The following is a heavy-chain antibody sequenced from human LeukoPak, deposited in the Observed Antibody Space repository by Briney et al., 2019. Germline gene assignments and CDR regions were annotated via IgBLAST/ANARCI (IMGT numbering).Heavy chain of an antibody. D-gene: IGHD3-3*01. J-gene: IGHJ6*02. CDR1: GYTLTELS. CDR3: ARGATIFGVVMYYYYGMDV. V-gene: IGHV1-24*01. Sequence: ASVKVSCKVSGYTLTELSMHWVRQAPGKGLEWMGGFDPEDGETIYAQKFQGRVTMTEDTSTDTAYMELSRLRSDDTAVYYCARGATIFGVVMYYYYGMDVWGQGTTVTVSS. CDR2: FDPEDGET.